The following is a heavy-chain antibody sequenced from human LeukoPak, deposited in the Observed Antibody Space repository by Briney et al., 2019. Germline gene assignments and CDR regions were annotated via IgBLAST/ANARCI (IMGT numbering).Heavy chain of an antibody. Sequence: SETLSLTCTVSGGSISSGGYYWSWIRQHPGKGLEWIGYIYYSGSTNYNPSLKSRVTISLDTSKTKFFLKLSSVTAADTALYYCTRGNANWGQGTLVTVSS. J-gene: IGHJ4*02. CDR2: IYYSGST. CDR1: GGSISSGGYY. V-gene: IGHV4-61*08. CDR3: TRGNAN.